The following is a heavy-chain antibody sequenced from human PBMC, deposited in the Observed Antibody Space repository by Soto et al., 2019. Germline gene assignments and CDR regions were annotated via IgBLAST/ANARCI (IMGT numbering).Heavy chain of an antibody. CDR3: ANDLRGYGDYDY. V-gene: IGHV3-23*01. D-gene: IGHD4-17*01. Sequence: EVPLLESGGGLVQPGGSLRLSCAASGFTFSSYAMTWVRQAPGKGLEWVSAISGSGATYYADSVKGRFTISRDNSNDPLYLEMNSLRAEDTAVYYCANDLRGYGDYDYWRLGTLVTVSS. J-gene: IGHJ4*02. CDR2: ISGSGAT. CDR1: GFTFSSYA.